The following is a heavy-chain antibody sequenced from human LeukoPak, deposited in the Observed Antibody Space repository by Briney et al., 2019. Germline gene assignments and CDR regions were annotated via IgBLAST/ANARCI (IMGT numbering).Heavy chain of an antibody. CDR3: ARCSGNYYGSGSYTYYFDY. CDR2: IYYSGST. Sequence: SETLSLTCTASGGSISSGGYYWSWIRQHPGKGLEWIGYIYYSGSTYYNPSLKSRVTISVDTSKNQFSLKLSSVTAADTAVYYCARCSGNYYGSGSYTYYFDYWGQGTLVTVSS. J-gene: IGHJ4*02. CDR1: GGSISSGGYY. V-gene: IGHV4-31*03. D-gene: IGHD3-10*01.